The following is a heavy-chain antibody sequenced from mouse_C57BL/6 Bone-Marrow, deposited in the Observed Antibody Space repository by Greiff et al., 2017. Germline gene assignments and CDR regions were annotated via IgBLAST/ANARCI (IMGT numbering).Heavy chain of an antibody. J-gene: IGHJ3*01. D-gene: IGHD2-10*01. Sequence: EVKLMESGPGMVKPSQSLSLTCTVTGYSITSGYDWHWIRHFPGNKLEWMGYISYSGSTNYNPSLKSRISITHDTAKNHFFLKLNSVTTEDTATYYYARRFSLLACFAYWGQATLVTVSA. CDR2: ISYSGST. V-gene: IGHV3-1*01. CDR3: ARRFSLLACFAY. CDR1: GYSITSGYD.